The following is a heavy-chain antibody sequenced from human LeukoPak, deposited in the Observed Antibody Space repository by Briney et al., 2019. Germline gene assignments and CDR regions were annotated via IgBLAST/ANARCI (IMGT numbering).Heavy chain of an antibody. Sequence: GGSLRLSCAASGFTFSTYWMSWVRQAPGKGLEWVANIKEDGSEKYYVDSVKGRFTIPRDNAKNSLYLQMSSLRAEDTAVYYCARDNEVRYYDGYYYGMDVWGQGTTVTVSS. CDR3: ARDNEVRYYDGYYYGMDV. D-gene: IGHD3-22*01. J-gene: IGHJ6*02. V-gene: IGHV3-7*01. CDR1: GFTFSTYW. CDR2: IKEDGSEK.